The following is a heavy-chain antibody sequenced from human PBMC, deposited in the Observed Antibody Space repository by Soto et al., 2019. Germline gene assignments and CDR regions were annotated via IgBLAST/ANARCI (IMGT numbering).Heavy chain of an antibody. J-gene: IGHJ4*02. CDR1: GFTFSSYA. Sequence: SGGSLRLSCAASGFTFSSYAMSWVRQAPGKGLEWVSAISGSGGSTYYADSVKGRFTISRDNSKNTLYLQMNSLRAEDTAVYYCAKDPTPDIVVVPAAIPFHYWGQGTLVTVSS. CDR3: AKDPTPDIVVVPAAIPFHY. CDR2: ISGSGGST. D-gene: IGHD2-2*02. V-gene: IGHV3-23*01.